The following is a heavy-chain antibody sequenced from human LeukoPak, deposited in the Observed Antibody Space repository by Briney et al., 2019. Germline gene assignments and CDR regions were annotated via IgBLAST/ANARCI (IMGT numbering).Heavy chain of an antibody. CDR1: GFNFSGSA. V-gene: IGHV3-73*01. J-gene: IGHJ4*02. CDR3: TRLHLG. CDR2: IRSKANSYAT. Sequence: GGSLKLSCAASGFNFSGSAMHWVRQASGKGLEWVGRIRSKANSYATLYAASVKGRFTISRDDSKNTAYLQMNSLKTEDTAVYYCTRLHLGWGQGTLVTVSS. D-gene: IGHD1-26*01.